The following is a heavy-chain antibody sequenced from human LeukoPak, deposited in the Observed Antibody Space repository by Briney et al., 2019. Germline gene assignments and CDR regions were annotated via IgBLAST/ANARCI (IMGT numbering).Heavy chain of an antibody. CDR2: INSDGSST. J-gene: IGHJ1*01. D-gene: IGHD3-22*01. Sequence: GGSLRLSCAASGFTFSSYWMHWVRQAPGKGLVWVSRINSDGSSTSYADSVKGRFTISRDNAKNTLYLQMNSLRAEDTAVYYCAREDGKTYYYDSSGSGHFQHWGQGTLVTVSS. CDR1: GFTFSSYW. CDR3: AREDGKTYYYDSSGSGHFQH. V-gene: IGHV3-74*01.